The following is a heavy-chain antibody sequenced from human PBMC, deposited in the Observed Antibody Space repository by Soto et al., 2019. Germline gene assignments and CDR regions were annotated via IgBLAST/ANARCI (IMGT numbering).Heavy chain of an antibody. CDR1: GFTVSSNY. V-gene: IGHV3-66*01. J-gene: IGHJ4*02. CDR3: ASSGSKPRFDY. D-gene: IGHD1-26*01. CDR2: ISSGGTT. Sequence: GGSLRLSCAASGFTVSSNYMSWVRQAPGKGLEWVSIISSGGTTYYADSVKGRFTISRDNSKNTLYLQMNSLGVEDTAVYYCASSGSKPRFDYWGQGTLVTVSS.